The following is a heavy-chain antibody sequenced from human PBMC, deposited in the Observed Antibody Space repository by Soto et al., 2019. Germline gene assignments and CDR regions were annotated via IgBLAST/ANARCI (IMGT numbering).Heavy chain of an antibody. CDR3: ARRGPLTYYDILTGSPVDY. V-gene: IGHV4-39*01. J-gene: IGHJ4*02. Sequence: QLQLQESGPGLVKPSETLSLTCTVSGGSISSSSYYWGWIRQPPGKGLEWIGSIYYSGSTYYNPSLKSRVTISVDTSKNQFSLKLSSVTAADTAVYYCARRGPLTYYDILTGSPVDYWGQGTLVTVSS. CDR1: GGSISSSSYY. CDR2: IYYSGST. D-gene: IGHD3-9*01.